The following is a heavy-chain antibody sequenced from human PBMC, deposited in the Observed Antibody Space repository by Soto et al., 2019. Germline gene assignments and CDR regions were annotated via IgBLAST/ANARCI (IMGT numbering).Heavy chain of an antibody. Sequence: SETLSLTCTVSGGSISSSSYYWGWIRQPPGEGLEWIGSIYYSGSTYYNPSLKSRVTVSVDTSKNQFSLKLSSVTAADTAVYYCARQRSIYDSSGYYLADFDYWGQGTLVTVSS. V-gene: IGHV4-39*01. CDR2: IYYSGST. CDR1: GGSISSSSYY. J-gene: IGHJ4*02. D-gene: IGHD3-22*01. CDR3: ARQRSIYDSSGYYLADFDY.